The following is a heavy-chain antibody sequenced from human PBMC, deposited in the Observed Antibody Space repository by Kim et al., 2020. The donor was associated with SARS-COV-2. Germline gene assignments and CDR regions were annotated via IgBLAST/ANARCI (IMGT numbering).Heavy chain of an antibody. CDR3: ATAGRYYGMDV. V-gene: IGHV4-39*01. Sequence: TYYNPSLKSRVTISVDTSKNQFSLKLSSVTAADTAVYYCATAGRYYGMDVWGQGTTVTVSS. CDR2: T. J-gene: IGHJ6*02.